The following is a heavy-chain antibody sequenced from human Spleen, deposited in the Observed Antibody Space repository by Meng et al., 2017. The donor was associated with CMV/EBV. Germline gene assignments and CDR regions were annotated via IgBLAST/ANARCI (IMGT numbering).Heavy chain of an antibody. D-gene: IGHD3-10*01. Sequence: GESLKISCVASGFTLSNYWMSWVRQAPGKGLEWVAKIKQDGSERYYVDSVKGRFIISRDNAKKSLYLQMNSLRPEDTALYYCVRDNHGFGELRQDVWGQGTTVTVSS. V-gene: IGHV3-7*01. CDR1: GFTLSNYW. CDR3: VRDNHGFGELRQDV. J-gene: IGHJ6*02. CDR2: IKQDGSER.